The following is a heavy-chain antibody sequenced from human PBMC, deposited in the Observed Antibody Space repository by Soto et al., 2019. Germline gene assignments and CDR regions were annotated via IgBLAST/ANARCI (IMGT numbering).Heavy chain of an antibody. CDR1: GFTFTSYE. Sequence: QVHLVQSGAEVKEPGASVKVSCKASGFTFTSYEIHWVRQATGQGLQWMGWMNPDRGNTGYAQKFQGRVTMTRDTSINTAYMELSSLTSEDTAVYYCARDLGYCSGGRCRNWFDPWGQGTPVTVSS. V-gene: IGHV1-8*01. CDR3: ARDLGYCSGGRCRNWFDP. D-gene: IGHD2-15*01. CDR2: MNPDRGNT. J-gene: IGHJ5*02.